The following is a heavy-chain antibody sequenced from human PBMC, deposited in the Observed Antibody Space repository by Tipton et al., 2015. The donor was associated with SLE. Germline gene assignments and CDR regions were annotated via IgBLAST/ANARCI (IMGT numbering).Heavy chain of an antibody. CDR2: IYHSGST. V-gene: IGHV4-61*08. CDR3: ARDLGEGDYYYYMDV. Sequence: TLSLTCTVSGGSISGGDYYWSWIRQPPGKGLEWIGYIYHSGSTNYNPSLKSRVTISVDTSKNQFSLKLSSVTAADTAVYYCARDLGEGDYYYYMDVWGKGTTVTVSS. CDR1: GGSISGGDYY. D-gene: IGHD3-10*01. J-gene: IGHJ6*03.